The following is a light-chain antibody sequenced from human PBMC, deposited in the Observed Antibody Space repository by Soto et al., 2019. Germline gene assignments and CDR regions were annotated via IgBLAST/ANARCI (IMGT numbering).Light chain of an antibody. J-gene: IGLJ2*01. CDR3: SSYAASNNLGV. CDR2: EVS. CDR1: SSDVGGYNY. Sequence: QSALTQPPSASGSPGQLVTISCIGTSSDVGGYNYVSWYQQHPGKAPKLMIYEVSKRPSGVPDRFSGSKSGNTASLTVSGLQAEDEADYYCSSYAASNNLGVFGGGTKLTVL. V-gene: IGLV2-8*01.